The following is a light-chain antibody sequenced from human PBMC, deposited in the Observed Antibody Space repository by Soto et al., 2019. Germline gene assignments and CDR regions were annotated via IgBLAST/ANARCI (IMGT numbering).Light chain of an antibody. CDR1: QGIRTE. Sequence: ATQMTQSPSSLSASVGDRVTIACRASQGIRTEFAWYQQKRGEAPKLLIYAASALQSGVPSRFSGSGSGTDFNLTISNLQPEDFATYYCLQDSDYPRTFGQGTKVEMK. CDR2: AAS. CDR3: LQDSDYPRT. J-gene: IGKJ1*01. V-gene: IGKV1-6*01.